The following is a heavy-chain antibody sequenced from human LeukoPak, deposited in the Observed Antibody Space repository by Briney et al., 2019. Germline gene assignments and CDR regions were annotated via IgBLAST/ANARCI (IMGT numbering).Heavy chain of an antibody. CDR1: GGSISSHY. D-gene: IGHD6-13*01. CDR3: ARVVPKQQLVDAFDI. J-gene: IGHJ3*02. CDR2: VFYSGST. V-gene: IGHV4-59*11. Sequence: SETLSLTCTVSGGSISSHYWSWIRQPPGKGLEWIGYVFYSGSTNYNPSLKSRVSISVATSKKQLSLKLSSVTAADTAVYYCARVVPKQQLVDAFDIWGQGTMVTVSS.